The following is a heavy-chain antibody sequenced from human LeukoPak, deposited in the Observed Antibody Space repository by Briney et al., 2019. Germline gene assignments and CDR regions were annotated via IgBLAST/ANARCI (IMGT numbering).Heavy chain of an antibody. Sequence: GGSLRLSCAASGFTFSSYAMSWVRQGPRKGLEWVSAISNSGGSTYYADSVKGRFTISKDNSKNTLYLEMNSLSAEDTAVYYCAKKASSGYYYAFDYWGQGTLVTVSS. D-gene: IGHD3-22*01. CDR1: GFTFSSYA. CDR2: ISNSGGST. V-gene: IGHV3-23*01. J-gene: IGHJ4*02. CDR3: AKKASSGYYYAFDY.